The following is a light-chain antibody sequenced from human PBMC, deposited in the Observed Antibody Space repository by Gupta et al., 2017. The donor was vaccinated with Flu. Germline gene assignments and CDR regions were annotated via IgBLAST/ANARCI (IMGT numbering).Light chain of an antibody. Sequence: SDVLTQPPSVSVAPGQTARITCGGNNIGNKIVHWYQQKPGQAPGVVVFDDSDRPSRIPERFSGSYSGNAATLTINRVEAGDEADYYCQVWDSTSDHYVFGTGTKVTVL. CDR2: DDS. CDR3: QVWDSTSDHYV. J-gene: IGLJ1*01. CDR1: NIGNKI. V-gene: IGLV3-21*02.